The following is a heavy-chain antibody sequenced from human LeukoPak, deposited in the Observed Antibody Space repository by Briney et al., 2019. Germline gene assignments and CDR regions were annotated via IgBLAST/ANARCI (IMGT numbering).Heavy chain of an antibody. CDR3: ARNKVGELLADY. D-gene: IGHD3-10*01. CDR1: GGSISSSNW. CDR2: IYHSGST. J-gene: IGHJ4*02. V-gene: IGHV4-4*02. Sequence: SGTLSLTCAVSGGSISSSNWWSWVRQPPGKGLEWIGEIYHSGSTNYNPSLKSRVTISVDTSKNQLSLKLSSVTAADTAVYYCARNKVGELLADYWGQGTLVTVSS.